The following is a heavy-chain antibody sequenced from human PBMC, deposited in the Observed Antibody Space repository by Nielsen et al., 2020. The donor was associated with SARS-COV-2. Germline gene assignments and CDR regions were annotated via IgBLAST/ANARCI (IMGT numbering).Heavy chain of an antibody. J-gene: IGHJ2*01. CDR1: GYTFISYG. V-gene: IGHV1-18*04. CDR2: ISAFNGNT. Sequence: ASVKVSCKASGYTFISYGISWVRQAPGQGLEWMGWISAFNGNTNYAQKLQGRVTMTTDTSTSTAYTELRGLRSDDTAVYYCARDHTMLRGRVLYFDLWGRGTLVTVSS. CDR3: ARDHTMLRGRVLYFDL. D-gene: IGHD3-10*01.